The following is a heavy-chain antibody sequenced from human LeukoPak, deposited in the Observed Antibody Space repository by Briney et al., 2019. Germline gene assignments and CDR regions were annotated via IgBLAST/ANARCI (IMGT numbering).Heavy chain of an antibody. CDR1: GGSISSGDYY. J-gene: IGHJ4*02. CDR3: ASLSVGEYYFDY. Sequence: SETLSLTCTVSGGSISSGDYYWSWIRQPPGKGLEWIGYIYYSGGTYYNPSLKSRVTISVDTSKHQFSLKLSSVTAADTAVYSCASLSVGEYYFDYWGQGTLVTVSS. D-gene: IGHD3-16*01. CDR2: IYYSGGT. V-gene: IGHV4-30-4*01.